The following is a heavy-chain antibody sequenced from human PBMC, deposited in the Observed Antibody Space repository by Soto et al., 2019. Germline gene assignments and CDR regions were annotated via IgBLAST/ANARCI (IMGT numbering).Heavy chain of an antibody. D-gene: IGHD3-16*01. CDR1: GFIFNAYG. Sequence: GGSLRLSCAASGFIFNAYGIHWVRQAPDRGLEWVAVVSYNGDNKYYGDSVKGRFTISRDNPKNTAYLEMTSLRPEDTAVYYCGKDLGHNDSPDLRADGFKNGGQGTLVTAPS. V-gene: IGHV3-30*18. J-gene: IGHJ4*03. CDR3: GKDLGHNDSPDLRADGFKN. CDR2: VSYNGDNK.